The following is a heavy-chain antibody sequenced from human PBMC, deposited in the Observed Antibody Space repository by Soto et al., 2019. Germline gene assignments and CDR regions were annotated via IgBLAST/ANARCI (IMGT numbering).Heavy chain of an antibody. CDR1: GYTFTGHY. D-gene: IGHD3-3*02. V-gene: IGHV1-2*02. CDR2: IGPKNGDS. CDR3: GRGRSGEIGIFH. Sequence: QVQLVQSGAEVKESGASVKVSCKASGYTFTGHYIHWVRQAPGQGLEWVGEIGPKNGDSRFAQKFQGRVSMTKDPSITTVYMELSSLSPDDTAVYYCGRGRSGEIGIFHWGQGPLVTVHS. J-gene: IGHJ4*02.